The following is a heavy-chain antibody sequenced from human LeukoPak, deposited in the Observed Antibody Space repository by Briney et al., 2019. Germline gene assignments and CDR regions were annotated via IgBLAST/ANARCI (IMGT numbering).Heavy chain of an antibody. D-gene: IGHD6-19*01. J-gene: IGHJ4*02. CDR3: ARIGVAVSGRLDY. V-gene: IGHV5-51*01. CDR2: IYPRDSNT. Sequence: GESLKISCKGSGYSFSTYWIGWVRQMPGKGLEWMGIIYPRDSNTTCSPSFQGQVTISADKSISTAYLQWSSLKASDTAMYYCARIGVAVSGRLDYWGQGTLVTVSS. CDR1: GYSFSTYW.